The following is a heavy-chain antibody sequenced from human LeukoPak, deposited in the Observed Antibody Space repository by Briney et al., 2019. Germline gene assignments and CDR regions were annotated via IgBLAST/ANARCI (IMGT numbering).Heavy chain of an antibody. CDR1: GGTFSSYA. CDR2: IIPIFGTA. D-gene: IGHD2-2*01. V-gene: IGHV1-69*05. J-gene: IGHJ5*02. Sequence: PVKVSCKASGGTFSSYAISWVRQAPGQGLEWMGGIIPIFGTANYAQKFQGRVTITTDESTSTAYMELSSLRSEDTAVYYCARAPVPAAIRWFDPWGQGTLVTVSS. CDR3: ARAPVPAAIRWFDP.